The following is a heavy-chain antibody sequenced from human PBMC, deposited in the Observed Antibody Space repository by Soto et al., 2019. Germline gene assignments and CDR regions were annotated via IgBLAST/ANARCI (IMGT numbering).Heavy chain of an antibody. CDR1: GFTFSNYN. Sequence: EVQLVDSGGGLVQPGGSLRLSCAASGFTFSNYNMNWVRQAPGKGLEWVSYISSSSSTIYYADSVKGRFTISRDNARNYLYLQMKSLRAEDTAVYYCAREGFGESDYWGQGTLVTVSS. D-gene: IGHD3-10*01. CDR3: AREGFGESDY. V-gene: IGHV3-48*01. J-gene: IGHJ4*02. CDR2: ISSSSSTI.